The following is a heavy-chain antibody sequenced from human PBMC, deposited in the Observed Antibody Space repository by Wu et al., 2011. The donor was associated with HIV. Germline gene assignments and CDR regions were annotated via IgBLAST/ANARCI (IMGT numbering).Heavy chain of an antibody. V-gene: IGHV1-69*01. Sequence: QVQLVQSGAEVKKPGSSVRVPARLLEAPSAAMLSAGCDRPPGQGLEWMGGIIPIFGTANYAQKFQGRVTITTDESTSTAYMELSSLRSEDTAVYYCARDGVLSGWYYFDYWGQGTLVTVSS. CDR3: ARDGVLSGWYYFDY. CDR1: EAPSAAML. CDR2: IIPIFGTA. J-gene: IGHJ4*02. D-gene: IGHD6-19*01.